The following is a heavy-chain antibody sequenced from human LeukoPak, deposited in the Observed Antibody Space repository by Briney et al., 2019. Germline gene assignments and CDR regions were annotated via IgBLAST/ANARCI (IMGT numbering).Heavy chain of an antibody. J-gene: IGHJ4*02. V-gene: IGHV4-39*01. CDR2: IYYSGST. Sequence: PSETLSLTCTVSGGSISSYYWGWIRQPPGKGLEWIGSIYYSGSTYYNPSLKSRVTISVDTSKNQFSLKLSSVTAADTAVYYCARHPQTYYFDYWGQGTLVTVSS. CDR3: ARHPQTYYFDY. CDR1: GGSISSYY.